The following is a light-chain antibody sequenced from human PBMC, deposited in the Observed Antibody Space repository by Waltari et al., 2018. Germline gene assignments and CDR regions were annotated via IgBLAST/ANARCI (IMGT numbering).Light chain of an antibody. Sequence: NFMLTQPHSVSESPGKTVTISCTPSSGSIASNSVQWYQQPPGSSPTPVIYEDNQRPSGVPDRFSGSIDSSSNSASLTISGLKTEDEADYYCQSYDSSSLWVFGGGTKLTVL. V-gene: IGLV6-57*01. CDR1: SGSIASNS. CDR3: QSYDSSSLWV. CDR2: EDN. J-gene: IGLJ3*02.